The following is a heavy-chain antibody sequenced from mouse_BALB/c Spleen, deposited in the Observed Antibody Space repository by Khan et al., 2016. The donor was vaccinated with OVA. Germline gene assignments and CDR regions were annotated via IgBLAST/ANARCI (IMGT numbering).Heavy chain of an antibody. V-gene: IGHV3-2*02. Sequence: EVQLVESGPGLVKPSQSLSLTCTVTGYSITSDYAWNWIRQFPGNQLEWMGYISYSGSTSYNPSLKSRISITRDTSKNQFFLQLNSMTTEDTATYYCARSIMANWGQGTTLTVSS. CDR3: ARSIMAN. CDR2: ISYSGST. J-gene: IGHJ2*01. CDR1: GYSITSDYA.